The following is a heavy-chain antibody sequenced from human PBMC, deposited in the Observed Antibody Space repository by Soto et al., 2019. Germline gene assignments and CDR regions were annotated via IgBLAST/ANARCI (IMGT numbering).Heavy chain of an antibody. D-gene: IGHD3-9*01. CDR2: IYPGDSAT. J-gene: IGHJ4*02. CDR1: GYNFARFW. V-gene: IGHV5-51*01. CDR3: ARVEANDKPFDL. Sequence: GESLKVSCQGSGYNFARFWIGWGRQMPGKGLEWMGLIYPGDSATRYSPSFQGQVTISADKSITTTYLQWSSLKASDTAIYYFARVEANDKPFDLWCQGTLVTVSS.